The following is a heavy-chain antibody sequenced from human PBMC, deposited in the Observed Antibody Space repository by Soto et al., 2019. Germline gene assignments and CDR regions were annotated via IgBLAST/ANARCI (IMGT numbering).Heavy chain of an antibody. CDR3: AKVVKYDVLTGYYKGPDYYGMDV. CDR1: GFTFSIYS. CDR2: ISGSGGST. V-gene: IGHV3-23*01. Sequence: GGSLRLSCAASGFTFSIYSMNWVRQAPGKGLEWVSLISGSGGSTHYADSVEGRFTISRDNSKNTLYLEMGSLRAEDTAVYYCAKVVKYDVLTGYYKGPDYYGMDVWGQGTTVTVSS. J-gene: IGHJ6*02. D-gene: IGHD3-9*01.